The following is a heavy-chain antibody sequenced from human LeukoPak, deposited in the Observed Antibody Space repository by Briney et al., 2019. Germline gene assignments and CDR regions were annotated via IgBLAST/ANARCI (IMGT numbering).Heavy chain of an antibody. Sequence: GGSLRLSCPASGLTFSSYSMNWVRQAPGKGLEWVSSISSSSSYIYYADSVKGRFTISRDNAKNSLYLQMNSLRAEDTAVYYCARDPDSSSPNWFDPWGQGTLVTVSS. CDR2: ISSSSSYI. D-gene: IGHD6-13*01. CDR3: ARDPDSSSPNWFDP. CDR1: GLTFSSYS. J-gene: IGHJ5*02. V-gene: IGHV3-21*01.